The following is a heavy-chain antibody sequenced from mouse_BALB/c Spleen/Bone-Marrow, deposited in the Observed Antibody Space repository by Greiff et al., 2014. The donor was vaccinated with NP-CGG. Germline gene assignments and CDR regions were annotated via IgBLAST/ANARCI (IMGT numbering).Heavy chain of an antibody. D-gene: IGHD2-2*01. V-gene: IGHV14-4*02. Sequence: VQLQQPGAELVRSGASVRLSCTASGFNIKDYYMHWVKQRPELGLEWIGWIDHENGDIVIAPKLQGKATLTADPSSNTAYLQLNSLTSEVTAVDYCNRRMVTTNAYWRQGTLVNVSA. CDR3: NRRMVTTNAY. CDR2: IDHENGDI. J-gene: IGHJ3*01. CDR1: GFNIKDYY.